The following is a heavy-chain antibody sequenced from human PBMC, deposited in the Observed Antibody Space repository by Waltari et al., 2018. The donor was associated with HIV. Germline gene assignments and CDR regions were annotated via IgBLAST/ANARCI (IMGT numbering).Heavy chain of an antibody. J-gene: IGHJ5*01. V-gene: IGHV5-51*01. Sequence: EVQLVQSGDAVRKPGESLKISCKASGYNFTDYWIGWVRQMPGKGLEWMGVVYPGDSSTKHSPSFQVHVTISADTSITTAYLKWSSLKASDTAMYYCVSVWFDSWGQGTLVTLSS. CDR1: GYNFTDYW. CDR3: VSVWFDS. CDR2: VYPGDSST.